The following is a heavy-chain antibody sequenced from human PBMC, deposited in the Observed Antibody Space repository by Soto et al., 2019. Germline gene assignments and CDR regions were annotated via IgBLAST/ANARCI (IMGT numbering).Heavy chain of an antibody. J-gene: IGHJ6*02. CDR3: ARGGYGMDV. V-gene: IGHV4-59*01. Sequence: QVQLQESGPGLVKPSETLSLSCTVSGGSISSSYYWSWIRQPPGKGLELIGYIYYSGSTKYNPSLKSRVTISIDTSKNQFSLKLSSVTAADTAVDYCARGGYGMDVWGQGTTVTVSS. CDR1: GGSISSSYY. CDR2: IYYSGST.